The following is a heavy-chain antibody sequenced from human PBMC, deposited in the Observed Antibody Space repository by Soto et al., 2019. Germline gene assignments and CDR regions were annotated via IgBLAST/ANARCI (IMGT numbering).Heavy chain of an antibody. CDR2: INHSGST. V-gene: IGHV4-34*01. Sequence: QVQLQQWGAGLLKPSETLSLTCAVYGGSFSGYYWSWIRQPPGKGLEWIGEINHSGSTNYNPSLKNRVTISVDTSKNQFSLKLSSVTAADTAVYYCARGRRDGYNFFDYWGQGTLVTVSS. J-gene: IGHJ4*02. D-gene: IGHD5-12*01. CDR3: ARGRRDGYNFFDY. CDR1: GGSFSGYY.